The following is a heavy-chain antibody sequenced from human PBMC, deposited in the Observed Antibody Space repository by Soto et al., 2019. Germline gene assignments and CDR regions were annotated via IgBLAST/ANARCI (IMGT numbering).Heavy chain of an antibody. J-gene: IGHJ4*02. CDR3: AKDQGSSWYEIDY. V-gene: IGHV3-23*01. CDR1: GFTFSNYA. D-gene: IGHD6-13*01. Sequence: EVQLLESGGGLVQPGGSLRLSCAASGFTFSNYAVTWVRQAPGKGLEWVSTISGSGGSTYYADSVKGRFTISRDNSKNKLYRQMNSLRADDTAVYYCAKDQGSSWYEIDYWGQGTLVTVSS. CDR2: ISGSGGST.